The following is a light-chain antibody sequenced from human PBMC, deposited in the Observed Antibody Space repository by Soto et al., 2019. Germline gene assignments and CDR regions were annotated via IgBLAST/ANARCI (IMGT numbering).Light chain of an antibody. CDR1: QGISNY. Sequence: DIQMIQSPSSLSASVGDTVTITYRASQGISNYLAWYQQKPGKVPQLLIYGVSTLQSGVPSRFSGSGSGADFSLTISSLQPEDVATYYCQKYNSGPWTFGQGTKVEI. CDR3: QKYNSGPWT. CDR2: GVS. V-gene: IGKV1-27*01. J-gene: IGKJ1*01.